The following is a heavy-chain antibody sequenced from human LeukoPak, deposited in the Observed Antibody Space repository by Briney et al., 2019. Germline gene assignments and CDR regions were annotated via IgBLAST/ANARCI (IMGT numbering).Heavy chain of an antibody. J-gene: IGHJ5*02. CDR3: AKETDYSHPNFFDP. CDR2: ISRTGST. D-gene: IGHD4-11*01. V-gene: IGHV4-4*02. CDR1: GGSISSSYW. Sequence: SGTLSLTCAVSGGSISSSYWWSWVRQPPGKGLEWVGQISRTGSTNYNPSLKSRVSISVDESKNQISLKLISVTAADTAIYYCAKETDYSHPNFFDPWGQGSLVTVSS.